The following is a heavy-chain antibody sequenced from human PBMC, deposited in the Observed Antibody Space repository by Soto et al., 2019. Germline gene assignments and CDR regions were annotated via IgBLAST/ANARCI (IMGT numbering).Heavy chain of an antibody. CDR1: GDSVSSNSAA. Sequence: PSQTLSLTCAISGDSVSSNSAAWNWIRQSPSRGLEWLGRTYYRSKWYNDYAVSVKSRITINPDTSKNQFSLQLNSVTPEDTAVYYCASERGTVIRSGFYYYGMDVWGQGTTVTVS. D-gene: IGHD3-10*01. CDR2: TYYRSKWYN. J-gene: IGHJ6*02. V-gene: IGHV6-1*01. CDR3: ASERGTVIRSGFYYYGMDV.